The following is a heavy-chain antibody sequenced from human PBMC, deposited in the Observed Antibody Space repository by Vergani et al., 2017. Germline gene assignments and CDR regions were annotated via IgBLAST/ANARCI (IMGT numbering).Heavy chain of an antibody. CDR1: GYTFTGYY. CDR2: INPNSGGT. V-gene: IGHV1-2*04. Sequence: QVQLVQSGAEVKKPGASVKVSCKASGYTFTGYYMHWVRQAPGQGLEWMGWINPNSGGTNYAQKFQGWVTMTRDTSISTAYMELSRLGSDDTAVYYCARDGVYSRGGGIFDYWGQRTLVTVSA. CDR3: ARDGVYSRGGGIFDY. D-gene: IGHD6-13*01. J-gene: IGHJ4*02.